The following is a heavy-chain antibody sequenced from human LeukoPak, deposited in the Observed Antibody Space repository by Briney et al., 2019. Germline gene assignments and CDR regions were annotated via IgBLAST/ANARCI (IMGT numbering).Heavy chain of an antibody. D-gene: IGHD3-10*01. CDR2: INPSGGTT. CDR3: ARSFAGTTGGY. Sequence: ASVKVSCKASGYSFTAYYLHWVRQAPGQGLAWMGMINPSGGTTTYAQNFQGRVTMTRDTSTSTVYMELSSLTSGDMAVYFCARSFAGTTGGYWGQGTLVIVSS. J-gene: IGHJ4*02. V-gene: IGHV1-46*01. CDR1: GYSFTAYY.